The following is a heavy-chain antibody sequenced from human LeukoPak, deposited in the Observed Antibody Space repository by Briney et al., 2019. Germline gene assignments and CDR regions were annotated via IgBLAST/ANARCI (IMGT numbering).Heavy chain of an antibody. J-gene: IGHJ6*02. CDR3: ARQTIFASYYYGMEV. V-gene: IGHV5-51*01. CDR2: IYPGDSDT. Sequence: GASLQISCQGSGYSFTSYWIGWVRPMPGKGLEWMGIIYPGDSDTRYSPSFQGQVTISADKSISTAYLQWSSLKASDTAMYYCARQTIFASYYYGMEVWGQGTTVTVSS. CDR1: GYSFTSYW. D-gene: IGHD3-3*01.